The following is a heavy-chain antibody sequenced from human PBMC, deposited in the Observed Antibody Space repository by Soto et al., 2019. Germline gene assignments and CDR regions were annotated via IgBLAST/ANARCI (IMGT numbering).Heavy chain of an antibody. J-gene: IGHJ4*02. CDR1: GGSISSSSYY. V-gene: IGHV4-39*01. D-gene: IGHD3-22*01. CDR3: ARPSSGYYVTSFDY. CDR2: IYYSGST. Sequence: QLQLQESGPGLVKPSETLSLTCTVSGGSISSSSYYWGWIRQPPGKGLEWIGSIYYSGSTYYNPSLKSRVTISVDTSKNQFSLKLSSVTAADTAVYYCARPSSGYYVTSFDYWGQGTLVTVSS.